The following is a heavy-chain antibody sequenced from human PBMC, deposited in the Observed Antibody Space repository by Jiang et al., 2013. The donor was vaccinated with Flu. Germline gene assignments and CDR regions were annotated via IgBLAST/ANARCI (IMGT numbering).Heavy chain of an antibody. Sequence: SGAEVKKPGASVKVSCKASGYTFTSYYMHWVRQAPGQGLEWMGIINPSGGSTSYAQKFQGRVTMTRDTSTSTVYMELSSLRSEDTAVYYCARDYSFRLPAYGSGSMGIWGQGTMVTVSS. J-gene: IGHJ3*02. CDR2: INPSGGST. V-gene: IGHV1-46*03. CDR1: GYTFTSYY. CDR3: ARDYSFRLPAYGSGSMGI. D-gene: IGHD3-10*01.